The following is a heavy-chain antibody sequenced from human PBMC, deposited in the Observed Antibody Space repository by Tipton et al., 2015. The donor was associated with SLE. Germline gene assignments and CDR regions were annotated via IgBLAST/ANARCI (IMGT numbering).Heavy chain of an antibody. CDR3: AREGDSGYVSNWFDP. D-gene: IGHD5-12*01. Sequence: TLSLTCTVSGGSISSGSYYWSWIRLPAGKGLEWIGHIYTSGSTNYNTSLKSRVTISVDTSKNQFSLKLSSVTAADTAVYYCAREGDSGYVSNWFDPWGQGTLVTVSS. CDR2: IYTSGST. V-gene: IGHV4-61*09. CDR1: GGSISSGSYY. J-gene: IGHJ5*02.